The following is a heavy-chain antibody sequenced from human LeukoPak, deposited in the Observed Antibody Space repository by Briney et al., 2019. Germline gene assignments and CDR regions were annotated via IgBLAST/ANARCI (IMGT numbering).Heavy chain of an antibody. CDR3: ARGVAATGFDP. CDR2: INPNSGGT. Sequence: ASVKVSCKASGYTFTGYYIHWVRQAPGQGLEWMGWINPNSGGTNYAQKFQGRVTMTRDTSISTAYMEPRRLRSDDTAVYFCARGVAATGFDPWGQGTLVTVSS. CDR1: GYTFTGYY. D-gene: IGHD6-13*01. V-gene: IGHV1-2*02. J-gene: IGHJ5*02.